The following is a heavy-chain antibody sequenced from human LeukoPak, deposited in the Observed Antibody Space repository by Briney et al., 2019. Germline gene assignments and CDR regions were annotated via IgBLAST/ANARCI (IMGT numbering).Heavy chain of an antibody. D-gene: IGHD5-18*01. V-gene: IGHV4-39*07. J-gene: IGHJ4*02. CDR3: ARDGYSYGTSGDVFDY. Sequence: PSQTLSLTCTASGGSISSSSYNWGWIRQPPGKGLEWIGSVYYSGSTYYNPSLKSRVTMSVDTSKNQFSLKLSSVTAADTAVYYCARDGYSYGTSGDVFDYWGQGTLVTVSS. CDR2: VYYSGST. CDR1: GGSISSSSYN.